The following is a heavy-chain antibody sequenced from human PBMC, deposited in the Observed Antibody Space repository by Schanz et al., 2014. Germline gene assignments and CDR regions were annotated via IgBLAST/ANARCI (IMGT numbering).Heavy chain of an antibody. J-gene: IGHJ4*02. D-gene: IGHD3-22*01. Sequence: EVHLLESGGGLVQPGRSLRLSCVASGFTFISYDIHWVRQAPGKGLEWVSRMIGSGSSVFYADSVKGRFTISRDNLKNTVYLQMNSLRAGDTAVYYCAKDGRLPYYGTGSDFDYWGQGTLVAVSS. CDR3: AKDGRLPYYGTGSDFDY. V-gene: IGHV3-23*01. CDR2: MIGSGSSV. CDR1: GFTFISYD.